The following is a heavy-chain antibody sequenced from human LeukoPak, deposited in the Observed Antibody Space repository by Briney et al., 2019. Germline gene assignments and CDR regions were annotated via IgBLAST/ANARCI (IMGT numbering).Heavy chain of an antibody. J-gene: IGHJ4*02. CDR1: GSTFSSYA. V-gene: IGHV3-30-3*01. CDR3: ARGPHYYDSSGYYYRLLDY. Sequence: SGGSLRLSCAASGSTFSSYAMHWVRQAPGKGLEWVAVISYDGSNKYYADSVKGRFTISRDNSKNTLYLQMNSLRAEDTAVYYCARGPHYYDSSGYYYRLLDYWGQGTLVTVSS. CDR2: ISYDGSNK. D-gene: IGHD3-22*01.